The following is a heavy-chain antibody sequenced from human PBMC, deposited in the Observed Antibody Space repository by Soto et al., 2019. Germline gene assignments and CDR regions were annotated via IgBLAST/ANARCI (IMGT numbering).Heavy chain of an antibody. D-gene: IGHD6-19*01. CDR2: IISGGNT. J-gene: IGHJ4*02. CDR3: AKAFYSSDRGEVFDY. V-gene: IGHV3-23*01. Sequence: PVGSLRLSCAASGFTFSNYAMSWVRQAPGKGLEWVSTIISGGNTYYADSVKGRFTISRDNSKNTLYLQMNSLRAEDTAVYYCAKAFYSSDRGEVFDYWGQGTLVTVSS. CDR1: GFTFSNYA.